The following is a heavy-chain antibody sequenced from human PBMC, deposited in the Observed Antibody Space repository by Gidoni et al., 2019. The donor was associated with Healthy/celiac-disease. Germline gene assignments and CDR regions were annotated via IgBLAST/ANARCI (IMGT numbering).Heavy chain of an antibody. CDR1: GFSLSTSGVV. V-gene: IGHV2-5*02. CDR2: IYWDDDK. CDR3: AHRLPDTTYSSSWYDAFDI. J-gene: IGHJ3*02. D-gene: IGHD6-13*01. Sequence: QITLKESGPTLVKPTQTLTLTCTFSGFSLSTSGVVVGWIRQPPGKALEWLALIYWDDDKRYSPSLKSRLTITKDTSKNQVVLTMTNMDPVDTATYYCAHRLPDTTYSSSWYDAFDIWGQGTMVTVSS.